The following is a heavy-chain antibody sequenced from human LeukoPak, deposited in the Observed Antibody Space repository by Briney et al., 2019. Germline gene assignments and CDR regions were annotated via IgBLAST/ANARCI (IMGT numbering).Heavy chain of an antibody. CDR1: GFTFSSFG. Sequence: QTGGSLRLSCAASGFTFSSFGMTWVRQAPGKGLEWVSAISGSGGSTYYADSVKGRFTISRDNSKNTLYLQMNSLRADDTAVYYCAKGGNRRVVAATTYYFYYMDVWGKGTTVTISS. CDR3: AKGGNRRVVAATTYYFYYMDV. CDR2: ISGSGGST. D-gene: IGHD2-15*01. J-gene: IGHJ6*03. V-gene: IGHV3-23*01.